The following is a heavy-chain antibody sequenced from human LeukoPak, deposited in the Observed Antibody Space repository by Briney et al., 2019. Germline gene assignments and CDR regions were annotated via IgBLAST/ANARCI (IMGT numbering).Heavy chain of an antibody. D-gene: IGHD3-9*01. CDR1: GGTFSSYA. CDR2: IIPILGIA. V-gene: IGHV1-69*04. Sequence: SVKVSCTASGGTFSSYAISWVRQAPGQGLEWMGRIIPILGIANYAQKFEGRVTITADKSTSTAYMELSSLRSEDTAVYYCARDGRLRYFDTNPPDYWGQGTLVTVSS. CDR3: ARDGRLRYFDTNPPDY. J-gene: IGHJ4*02.